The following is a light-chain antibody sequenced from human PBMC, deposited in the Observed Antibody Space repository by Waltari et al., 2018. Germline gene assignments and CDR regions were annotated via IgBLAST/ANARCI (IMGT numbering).Light chain of an antibody. Sequence: QSALTQPRSVSGSPGQSVPISCTGTSSDVGGYNYVPWYQHHPGKAPNLIIYDVTKRPSGVPDRFSASKSDNTASLTISGLQAEDEADYYCCSYAGSITFWVFGGGTKLTVL. CDR3: CSYAGSITFWV. J-gene: IGLJ3*02. V-gene: IGLV2-11*01. CDR1: SSDVGGYNY. CDR2: DVT.